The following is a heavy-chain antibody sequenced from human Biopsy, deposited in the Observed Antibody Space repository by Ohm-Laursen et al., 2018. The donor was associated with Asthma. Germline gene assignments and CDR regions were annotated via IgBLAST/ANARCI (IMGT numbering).Heavy chain of an antibody. CDR3: ARAVDYSHYYGIDV. J-gene: IGHJ6*02. CDR2: ISVYNGNT. CDR1: GYTFNSAG. D-gene: IGHD3-10*01. Sequence: ASVKVSCRTSGYTFNSAGITWVRQAPGQGLEWMGWISVYNGNTRVAQKLQDRVTMITDTSTSTAYMELRSLRSDDTAVYFCARAVDYSHYYGIDVWGQGTTVTVS. V-gene: IGHV1-18*01.